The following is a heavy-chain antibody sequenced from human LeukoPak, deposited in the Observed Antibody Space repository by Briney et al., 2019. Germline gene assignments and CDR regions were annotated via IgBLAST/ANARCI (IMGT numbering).Heavy chain of an antibody. J-gene: IGHJ5*01. V-gene: IGHV4-30-4*08. CDR2: IYYSGST. CDR1: GASISAGVYY. D-gene: IGHD3-3*01. CDR3: ARMEDYNFWQTIGS. Sequence: SETLSLTCTVSGASISAGVYYWTWIRQPPGKGLEWIGYIYYSGSTSYNPSLKSRITISIDTSKNQFSLKLSSVTAADTAVYYCARMEDYNFWQTIGSWGQGTLVTVSS.